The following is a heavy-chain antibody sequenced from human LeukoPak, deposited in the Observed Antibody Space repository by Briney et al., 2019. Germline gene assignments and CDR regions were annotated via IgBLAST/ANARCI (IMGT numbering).Heavy chain of an antibody. CDR2: TNPNSGGT. Sequence: ASVKVSCKASGYTFTGYYMHWVRQAPGQGLEWMGRTNPNSGGTNYAQKFQGRVTMTRDTSISTAYMELSRLRSDDTAVYYCARGSKAPAMYYDFWSGYYSEWFDPWGQGTLVTVSS. D-gene: IGHD3-3*01. J-gene: IGHJ5*02. CDR3: ARGSKAPAMYYDFWSGYYSEWFDP. CDR1: GYTFTGYY. V-gene: IGHV1-2*06.